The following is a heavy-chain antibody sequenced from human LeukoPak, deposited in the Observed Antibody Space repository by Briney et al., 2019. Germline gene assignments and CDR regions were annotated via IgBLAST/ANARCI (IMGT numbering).Heavy chain of an antibody. D-gene: IGHD3-9*01. CDR2: IYYSGST. J-gene: IGHJ4*02. CDR1: GGSISSGDYH. V-gene: IGHV4-30-4*08. Sequence: PSGTLSLTCTVSGGSISSGDYHWSWIRQPPGKGLEWIGYIYYSGSTYYNPSLKSRVTISVDTSKNQFSLKLSSVTAADTAVYYCARVFDDILTGYYDYWGQGTLVTVSS. CDR3: ARVFDDILTGYYDY.